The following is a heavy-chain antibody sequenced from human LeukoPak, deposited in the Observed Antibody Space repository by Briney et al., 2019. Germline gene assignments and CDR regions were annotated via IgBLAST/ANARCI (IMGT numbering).Heavy chain of an antibody. Sequence: ASETVSFKSSVYTFSYDYIHWVRQAPAQGLEWVGWINPKSGDTKYAQKFQGRVTITIDTAISTVYMEKSRLISADTAVYYCSGRGQGWELFLEYWGQGTPGTVSS. J-gene: IGHJ4*02. CDR1: VYTFSYDY. CDR2: INPKSGDT. V-gene: IGHV1-2*02. D-gene: IGHD3-10*01. CDR3: SGRGQGWELFLEY.